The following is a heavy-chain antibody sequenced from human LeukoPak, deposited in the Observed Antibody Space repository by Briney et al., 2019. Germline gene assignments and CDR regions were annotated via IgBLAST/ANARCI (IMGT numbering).Heavy chain of an antibody. V-gene: IGHV3-7*01. D-gene: IGHD2-21*02. J-gene: IGHJ5*02. CDR2: IKQDGSEK. CDR1: GFTFSNHW. CDR3: ARDGDWSLNH. Sequence: GGSLRLSCAASGFTFSNHWMSWVRQTPGKGLEWVAIIKQDGSEKYYVDSVKGRFTISRDNAKSSLFLQMNSLGAEDTAVYYCARDGDWSLNHWGQGTLVTVSS.